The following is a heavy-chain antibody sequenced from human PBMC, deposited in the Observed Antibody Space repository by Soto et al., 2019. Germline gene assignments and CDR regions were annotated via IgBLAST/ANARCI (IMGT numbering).Heavy chain of an antibody. CDR1: GFTFSTFG. Sequence: GGSLRLSCAASGFTFSTFGMHWVRQAPGKGLEWVAHIWSDGNNKYYGDSVKGRFTISRDNSKNTLDLQMNSLRAEDTAVYYCAREKYGSGSDYFYMGVWGKGTTVTVSS. CDR3: AREKYGSGSDYFYMGV. D-gene: IGHD6-19*01. V-gene: IGHV3-33*01. J-gene: IGHJ6*03. CDR2: IWSDGNNK.